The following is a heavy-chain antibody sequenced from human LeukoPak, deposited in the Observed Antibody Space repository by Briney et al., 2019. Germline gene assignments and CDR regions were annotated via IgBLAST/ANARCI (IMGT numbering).Heavy chain of an antibody. CDR2: IYPGDSDT. D-gene: IGHD2-21*02. Sequence: GESLKISCKGSGYSFTSYWIGWVRQMPGKGLKGLGIIYPGDSDTRYSPSFQGQVTISADKSISTAYLQWSSLKASDTAMYYCARQPYCGGDCYFYDYWGQGTLVTVSS. CDR1: GYSFTSYW. CDR3: ARQPYCGGDCYFYDY. J-gene: IGHJ4*02. V-gene: IGHV5-51*01.